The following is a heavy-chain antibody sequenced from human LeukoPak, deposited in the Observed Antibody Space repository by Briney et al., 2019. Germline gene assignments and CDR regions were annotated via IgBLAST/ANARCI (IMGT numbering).Heavy chain of an antibody. Sequence: GASVKVSCKASGYTFTDYYMHWVRQAPGQGLEWMGWINPNSGGTSYAQKFQGRVTMTRDTSISTAYMDLSRLRSDDTAVYYCARASYSYDINGWVPFDYWGQGTLVTVSS. CDR3: ARASYSYDINGWVPFDY. V-gene: IGHV1-2*02. CDR2: INPNSGGT. J-gene: IGHJ4*02. D-gene: IGHD3-22*01. CDR1: GYTFTDYY.